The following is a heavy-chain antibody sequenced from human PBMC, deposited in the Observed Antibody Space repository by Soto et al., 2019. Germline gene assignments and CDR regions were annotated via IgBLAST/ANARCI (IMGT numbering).Heavy chain of an antibody. V-gene: IGHV1-69*08. CDR2: IIPILGIA. CDR1: GGTFSSYT. CDR3: ARDRGGYCSGGSCYLDYYYYGMDV. D-gene: IGHD2-15*01. Sequence: QVQLVQSGAEVKKPGSSVKVSCKASGGTFSSYTISWVRQAPGQGLEWMGRIIPILGIANYAQKFQGRVTITADKSTSTAYMDLSSLRSEDTAVYYCARDRGGYCSGGSCYLDYYYYGMDVWGQGTTVTVSS. J-gene: IGHJ6*02.